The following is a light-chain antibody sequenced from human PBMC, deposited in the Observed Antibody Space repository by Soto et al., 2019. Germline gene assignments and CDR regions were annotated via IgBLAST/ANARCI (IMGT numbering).Light chain of an antibody. V-gene: IGLV2-14*01. CDR3: SPYSTTTSPHVL. J-gene: IGLJ2*01. CDR1: RSDIGRYNY. CDR2: EVT. Sequence: QSVLAQPASVSGSPGQSITISCTGTRSDIGRYNYVSWYQQHPGEAPKLLIYEVTYRPSGVSARFSGSKSGSTASLTISGLQAEDEADYYCSPYSTTTSPHVLFGGGTKLTVL.